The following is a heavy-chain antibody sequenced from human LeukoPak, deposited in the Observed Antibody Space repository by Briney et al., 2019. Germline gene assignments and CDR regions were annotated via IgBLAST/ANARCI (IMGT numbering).Heavy chain of an antibody. CDR3: ARGRTASYYSDY. J-gene: IGHJ4*02. Sequence: GRSLGLSCAGSGFTLSSYEMNWVRQAPGKGLEWVSYISRSGSTIYYADSVKGRFTISRDNAKNSLYLQMNSLRAEDTAVYYCARGRTASYYSDYWGQGTLVTVSS. D-gene: IGHD1-14*01. V-gene: IGHV3-48*03. CDR2: ISRSGSTI. CDR1: GFTLSSYE.